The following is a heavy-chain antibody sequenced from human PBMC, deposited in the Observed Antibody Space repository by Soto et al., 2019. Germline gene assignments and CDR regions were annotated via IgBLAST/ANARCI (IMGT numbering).Heavy chain of an antibody. CDR1: GYIFTNYG. D-gene: IGHD3-10*01. CDR3: AREDGSGS. V-gene: IGHV1-18*01. CDR2: SSVFNGNT. Sequence: QVQMVQSGAEVKKPGASVKVSCKTSGYIFTNYGSSWVRQAPGQGLEWMGWSSVFNGNTNYAQKFQGRVTMTTDTSTRTAYMELRSLRSDDTAVYYCAREDGSGSWGQGTLVTVSS. J-gene: IGHJ4*02.